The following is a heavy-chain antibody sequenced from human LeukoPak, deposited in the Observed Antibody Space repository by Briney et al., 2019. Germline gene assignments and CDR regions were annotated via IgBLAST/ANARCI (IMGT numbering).Heavy chain of an antibody. CDR2: LDPKDGET. J-gene: IGHJ5*02. CDR3: ARTDRTYYDFWSGYYTGNWFDP. CDR1: GYTLTELS. Sequence: AASVKVSCKVSGYTLTELSMHWVRQAPGKGLEWMGGLDPKDGETIYAQKFQGRVTMTEDTSTDTAYMELSSLRSEDTAVYYCARTDRTYYDFWSGYYTGNWFDPWGQGTLVTVSS. D-gene: IGHD3-3*01. V-gene: IGHV1-24*01.